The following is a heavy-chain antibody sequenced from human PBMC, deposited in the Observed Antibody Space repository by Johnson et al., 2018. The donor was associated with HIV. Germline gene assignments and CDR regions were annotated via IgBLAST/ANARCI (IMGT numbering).Heavy chain of an antibody. D-gene: IGHD2-21*02. CDR2: IYSGGST. Sequence: VQLVESGGGLVKPGGSLRLSCAASGFTVSSNYMSWVRQAPGKGLEWVSVIYSGGSTYYADSVKGRFTISRDNSKNTLYLQMNSMRAEDTAVYYCAKTIVVVTADAFDIWGQGTMVTVSS. V-gene: IGHV3-66*02. CDR3: AKTIVVVTADAFDI. CDR1: GFTVSSNY. J-gene: IGHJ3*02.